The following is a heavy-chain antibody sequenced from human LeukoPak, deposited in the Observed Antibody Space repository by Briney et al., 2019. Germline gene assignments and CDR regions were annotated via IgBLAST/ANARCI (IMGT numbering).Heavy chain of an antibody. CDR1: GFTVSSNY. CDR3: ASGLNKAAGEEVRDY. J-gene: IGHJ4*02. CDR2: IYSGGST. V-gene: IGHV3-53*01. D-gene: IGHD6-13*01. Sequence: GGSLRLSCAASGFTVSSNYMSWVRQAPGKGLEWVSDIYSGGSTYYADSVKGRFTISRDNSKNTLYLQMNSLRADDTAVYYCASGLNKAAGEEVRDYWGQGTLVTVSS.